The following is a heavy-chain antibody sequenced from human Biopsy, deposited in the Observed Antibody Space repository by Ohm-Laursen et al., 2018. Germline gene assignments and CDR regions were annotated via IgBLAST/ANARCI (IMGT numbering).Heavy chain of an antibody. CDR3: ARLYRLDDYWNDDPPDAFDV. CDR1: GASVSSGSYD. J-gene: IGHJ3*01. V-gene: IGHV4-61*01. Sequence: TLSLTCAVSGASVSSGSYDWSWIRQPPGKGLERIGFISKGGDTTYNPSLRGRVAISVDTSKNQFSLKLSSVTAADTAIFFCARLYRLDDYWNDDPPDAFDVWGQGTRVTVSS. D-gene: IGHD1-1*01. CDR2: ISKGGDT.